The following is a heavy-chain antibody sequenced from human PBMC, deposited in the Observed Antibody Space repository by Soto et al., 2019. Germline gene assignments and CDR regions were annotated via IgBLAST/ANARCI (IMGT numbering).Heavy chain of an antibody. CDR1: CYLLYHHC. CDR3: ARGSSPVDFDY. Sequence: ASMEVSFKAFCYLLYHHCVNWVRQAPGQGLEWMGWINTYNGNTNYAQRLQGRVTLTTDTSTRTAYMELRSLTSDDTAVYYCARGSSPVDFDYWGQGTLVTVSS. J-gene: IGHJ4*02. D-gene: IGHD6-13*01. CDR2: INTYNGNT. V-gene: IGHV1-18*01.